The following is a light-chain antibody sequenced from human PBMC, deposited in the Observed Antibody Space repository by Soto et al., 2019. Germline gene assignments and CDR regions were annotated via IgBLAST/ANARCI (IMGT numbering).Light chain of an antibody. CDR1: QSVSSY. CDR2: DAS. Sequence: EIVLTQSPATLSLSPGERATLSCRASQSVSSYLAWYQQKPGQAPRILIYDASNRATGIPARFSGSGSGADFTLTISRLEAEDFAVYYCQQRSNWPYTFGQGTKLEIK. J-gene: IGKJ2*01. CDR3: QQRSNWPYT. V-gene: IGKV3-11*01.